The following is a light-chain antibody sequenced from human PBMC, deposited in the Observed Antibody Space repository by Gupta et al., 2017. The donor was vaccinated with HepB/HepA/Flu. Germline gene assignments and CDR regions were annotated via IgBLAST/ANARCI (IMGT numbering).Light chain of an antibody. Sequence: QTVVTQEPSLTVSPGGTVTLTCTSSSGAATSGHYANWVQQKPGQALRGLIDSTSNKYAWTPARFSGSLRGGKAAITLSGGQADDEADYYCLLDNGGSEWVFGTGTKVTVL. CDR3: LLDNGGSEWV. J-gene: IGLJ1*01. V-gene: IGLV7-43*01. CDR2: STS. CDR1: SGAATSGHY.